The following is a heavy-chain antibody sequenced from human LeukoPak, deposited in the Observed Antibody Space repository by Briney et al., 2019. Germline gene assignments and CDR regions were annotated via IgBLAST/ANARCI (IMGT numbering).Heavy chain of an antibody. CDR2: IRSKAYGGTT. CDR1: GFTFGDYA. D-gene: IGHD2-2*01. CDR3: TRGPAALRY. Sequence: GGSLRLSCTASGFTFGDYAMSWVRQAPGKGLEWVGFIRSKAYGGTTEYAASVKGRFTISRDDSKSIAYLQMNSLKTEDTAVYYCTRGPAALRYWGQGTLVTVSS. V-gene: IGHV3-49*04. J-gene: IGHJ4*02.